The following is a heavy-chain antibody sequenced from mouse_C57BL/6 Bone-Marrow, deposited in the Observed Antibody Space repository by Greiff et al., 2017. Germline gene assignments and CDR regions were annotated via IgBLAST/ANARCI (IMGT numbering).Heavy chain of an antibody. CDR2: IDPENGDT. CDR1: GFNIKDDY. J-gene: IGHJ3*01. D-gene: IGHD1-1*01. Sequence: EVKLQQSGAELVRPGASVKLSCTASGFNIKDDYMHWVKQRPEQGLEWIGWIDPENGDTEYASKFQGKATITADTSSNTAYLQLSSLTSEDTAVYYCNNYYGSSYGAYWGQGTLVTVSA. V-gene: IGHV14-4*01. CDR3: NNYYGSSYGAY.